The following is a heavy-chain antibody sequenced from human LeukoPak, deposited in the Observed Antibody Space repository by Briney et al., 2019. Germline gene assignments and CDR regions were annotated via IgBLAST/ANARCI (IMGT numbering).Heavy chain of an antibody. D-gene: IGHD3-16*01. Sequence: TGGSLRLSCAAPGFSFSSYSMDWVRQAPGRGLEWVSSISASGNYIYYADSVKGRFTISRDSAENSLYLQMNSLGAEDTAVYYCARGLYYYGTDAFDIWGQGTKVTVS. CDR3: ARGLYYYGTDAFDI. CDR1: GFSFSSYS. CDR2: ISASGNYI. J-gene: IGHJ3*02. V-gene: IGHV3-21*01.